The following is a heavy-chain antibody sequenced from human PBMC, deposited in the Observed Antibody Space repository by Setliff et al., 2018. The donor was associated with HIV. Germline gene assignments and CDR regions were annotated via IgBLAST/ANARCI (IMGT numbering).Heavy chain of an antibody. D-gene: IGHD6-13*01. CDR2: LRTGNGDT. CDR1: GYTFTTYS. J-gene: IGHJ4*02. Sequence: ASVKVSCKVSGYTFTTYSIHWVRQAPGQRPEWMGWLRTGNGDTSYSESLQGRVTMTTDTSTSTAYMELSNLRSEDTAVYYCVRRATAAEVFDYWGQGTLVTVSS. V-gene: IGHV1-3*04. CDR3: VRRATAAEVFDY.